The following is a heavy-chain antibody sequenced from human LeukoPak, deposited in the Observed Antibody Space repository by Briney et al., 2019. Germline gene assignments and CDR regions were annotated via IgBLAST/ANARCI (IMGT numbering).Heavy chain of an antibody. V-gene: IGHV3-48*03. J-gene: IGHJ5*02. CDR1: GFTFSSYE. Sequence: GGSLRLSCAASGFTFSSYEMNWVRQAPGKGLEWVSYISSSGSTIYYADSEKGRFTISRDNAKNSLYLQMNSLRAEDTAVYYCARDGRYCSSTSCYENWFDPWGEGTLVAVSS. CDR3: ARDGRYCSSTSCYENWFDP. D-gene: IGHD2-2*01. CDR2: ISSSGSTI.